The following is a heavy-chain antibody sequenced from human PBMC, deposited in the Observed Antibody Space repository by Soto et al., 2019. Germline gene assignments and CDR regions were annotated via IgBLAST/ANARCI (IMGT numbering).Heavy chain of an antibody. CDR1: GFTFTSHW. D-gene: IGHD6-25*01. CDR2: IRVAGIAT. V-gene: IGHV3-74*01. CDR3: AREDFTGFVDY. J-gene: IGHJ4*02. Sequence: ELHLVEYGGGLVQPGGSLRLSCAASGFTFTSHWIHWVLQAPGKGLVWVSRIRVAGIATNYGDSVEGRFTISRDNATNTVFLQMNSLRAEDTAVYYCAREDFTGFVDYCGQGTLVTVSS.